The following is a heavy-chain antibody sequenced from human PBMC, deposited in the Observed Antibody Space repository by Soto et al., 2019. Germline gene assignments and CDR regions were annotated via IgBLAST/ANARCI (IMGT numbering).Heavy chain of an antibody. J-gene: IGHJ6*03. V-gene: IGHV1-3*01. CDR2: INAGNGNT. D-gene: IGHD3-16*01. Sequence: GASVKVSCKASGYTFTSYAMHWVRQAPGQRLEWMGWINAGNGNTNYAQKLQGRVTMTTDTSTSTAYMELRSLRSDDTAVYYCARRTMITFGGVTYYYYYYMDVWGKGTTVTVSS. CDR1: GYTFTSYA. CDR3: ARRTMITFGGVTYYYYYYMDV.